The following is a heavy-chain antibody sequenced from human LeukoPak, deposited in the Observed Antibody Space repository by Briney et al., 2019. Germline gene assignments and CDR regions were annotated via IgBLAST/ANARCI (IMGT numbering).Heavy chain of an antibody. CDR3: AKVGPMGGDYFDY. J-gene: IGHJ4*02. CDR1: GFSFSNFG. Sequence: GGSLRLSCAASGFSFSNFGMHWVRQAPGKGLEWVAFIRFDGSNKYYADSVKGRFTISRDNSKNTLSLQMNSLRAEDTALYYCAKVGPMGGDYFDYWGQGTLVTVSS. CDR2: IRFDGSNK. V-gene: IGHV3-30*02. D-gene: IGHD4-17*01.